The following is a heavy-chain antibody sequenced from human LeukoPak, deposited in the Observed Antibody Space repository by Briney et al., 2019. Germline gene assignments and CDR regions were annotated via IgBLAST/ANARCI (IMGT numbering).Heavy chain of an antibody. D-gene: IGHD2-8*01. CDR3: ARENYCTNGVCWAFDP. J-gene: IGHJ5*02. CDR1: GGSISSSDYY. CDR2: IYYTGST. Sequence: SETLSLTCSVSGGSISSSDYYWSWIRQPPGKGLEWLGNIYYTGSTSYNPSLKSQVTLSVDTFKNQFSLHLSSVTAADTAVYYCARENYCTNGVCWAFDPWGQGTLVTVSS. V-gene: IGHV4-39*07.